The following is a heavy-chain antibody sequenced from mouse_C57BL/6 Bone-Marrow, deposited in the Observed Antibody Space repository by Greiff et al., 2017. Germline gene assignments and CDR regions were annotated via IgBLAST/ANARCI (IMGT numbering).Heavy chain of an antibody. J-gene: IGHJ2*01. Sequence: VQLQQSGAELVRPGASVKLSCTASGFNIKDDYMHWVKQRPEQGLEWIGWIDPENGDTEYASKFQGKATITADTSSNTAYLQLSSLTSEDTAVYYCTRGRERLYYYGGYWGQGTTRTVSS. CDR3: TRGRERLYYYGGY. V-gene: IGHV14-4*01. CDR1: GFNIKDDY. D-gene: IGHD1-1*01. CDR2: IDPENGDT.